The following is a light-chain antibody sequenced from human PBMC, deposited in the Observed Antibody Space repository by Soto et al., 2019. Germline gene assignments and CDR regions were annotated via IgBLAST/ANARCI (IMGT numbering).Light chain of an antibody. CDR3: SSYTSSNTLDYV. Sequence: QSALTQPASVSGSPGQSITISCTGISSDIGDYNYVSWYQQHPGKAPKLMIYEVSNRPSGVSNRFSGSKSGNTASLTISGLLAEDEADYYCSSYTSSNTLDYVFGTGTKVTVL. V-gene: IGLV2-14*01. CDR2: EVS. J-gene: IGLJ1*01. CDR1: SSDIGDYNY.